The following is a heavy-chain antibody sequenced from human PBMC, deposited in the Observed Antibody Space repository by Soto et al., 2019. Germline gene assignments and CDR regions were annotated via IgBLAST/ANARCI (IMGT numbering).Heavy chain of an antibody. Sequence: HGESLKISCKGSGYSFTSYWISWVRQMPGKGLEWMGRIDPSDSYTNYSPSFQGHVTISADKSISTAYLQWSSLKASDTAMYYCATMDIVATIGNYGMDVWGQGTTVTVSS. J-gene: IGHJ6*02. D-gene: IGHD5-12*01. CDR3: ATMDIVATIGNYGMDV. V-gene: IGHV5-10-1*01. CDR2: IDPSDSYT. CDR1: GYSFTSYW.